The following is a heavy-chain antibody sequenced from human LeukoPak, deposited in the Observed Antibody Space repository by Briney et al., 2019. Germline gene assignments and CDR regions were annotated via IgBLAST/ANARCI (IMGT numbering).Heavy chain of an antibody. J-gene: IGHJ6*03. CDR3: AKYKGTTLYYYMDV. Sequence: PGGSLRLSCAASGFTFNNYWMTWVRQAPGKGLEWVGNINLDGSDKYYGDSVKGRFTISRDNSKNTLYLQMNSLRAEDTAVYYCAKYKGTTLYYYMDVWGKGTTVTVSS. CDR2: INLDGSDK. CDR1: GFTFNNYW. D-gene: IGHD2-15*01. V-gene: IGHV3-7*03.